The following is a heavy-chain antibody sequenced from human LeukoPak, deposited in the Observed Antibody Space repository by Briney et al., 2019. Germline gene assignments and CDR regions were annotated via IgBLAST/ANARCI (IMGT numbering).Heavy chain of an antibody. V-gene: IGHV4-59*01. D-gene: IGHD3-22*01. Sequence: SETLSLTCTVSGGSISSYYWSWIRQPPGKGLEWIGYIYYSGSTNYNPSLKSRVTISVDTSKNQFSLKLSSVTAADTAVYYCASTSGYYYQFDYWGQGTLVTVSS. CDR3: ASTSGYYYQFDY. CDR2: IYYSGST. CDR1: GGSISSYY. J-gene: IGHJ4*02.